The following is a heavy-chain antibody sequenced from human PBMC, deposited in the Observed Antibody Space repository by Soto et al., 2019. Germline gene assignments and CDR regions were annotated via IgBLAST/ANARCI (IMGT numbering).Heavy chain of an antibody. J-gene: IGHJ6*02. D-gene: IGHD2-8*02. V-gene: IGHV3-9*01. CDR3: AKSTGGTANGMDV. Sequence: GGSLRLCCAACRFTVSSYGMHLVRQATGKGLEWVSGISWNSGTIGYADSVKGRFTISRDNAKNSLYLQMSSLRAEDTALYYCAKSTGGTANGMDVWGQGTTVTVSS. CDR2: ISWNSGTI. CDR1: RFTVSSYG.